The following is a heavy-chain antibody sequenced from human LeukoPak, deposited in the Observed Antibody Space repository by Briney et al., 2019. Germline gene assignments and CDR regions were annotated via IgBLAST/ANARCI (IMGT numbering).Heavy chain of an antibody. Sequence: GGSLRLSCAASGYTFSSYSMNWVRQAPGKGLEWVSYISSSSSTIYYADSVKGRFTISRDNAKNSLYLQMNSLRDEDTAVYYCARDGMVRGVIIWDAFDIWGQGTMVTVSS. J-gene: IGHJ3*02. V-gene: IGHV3-48*02. CDR1: GYTFSSYS. CDR2: ISSSSSTI. D-gene: IGHD3-10*01. CDR3: ARDGMVRGVIIWDAFDI.